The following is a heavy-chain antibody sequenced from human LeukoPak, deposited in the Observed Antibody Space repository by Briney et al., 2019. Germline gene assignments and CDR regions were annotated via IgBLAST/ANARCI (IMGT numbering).Heavy chain of an antibody. D-gene: IGHD1-26*01. J-gene: IGHJ4*02. CDR2: IIHNFGTA. V-gene: IGHV1-69*06. CDR1: VCTFISYV. CDR3: ARARSWGLSFDY. Sequence: SVKVSRKATVCTFISYVISWVRQPAGQGGEGMGGIIHNFGTANYAQKFQARATITADKSPSTVYMALSTVTSEDTAVYYCARARSWGLSFDYWGQGTLVTVSS.